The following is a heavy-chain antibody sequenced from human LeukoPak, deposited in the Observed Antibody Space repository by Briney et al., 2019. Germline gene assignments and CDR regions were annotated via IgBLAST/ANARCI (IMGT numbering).Heavy chain of an antibody. CDR3: ARGAIFGVVILSYAFDI. CDR2: INHSGST. J-gene: IGHJ3*02. Sequence: PSETLSLTCTVSGGSISSGDYYWSWIRQPPGKGLEWIGEINHSGSTNYNPSLKSRVTISVDTSKNQFSLKLSSVTAADTAVYYCARGAIFGVVILSYAFDIWGQGTMVTVSS. V-gene: IGHV4-39*07. CDR1: GGSISSGDYY. D-gene: IGHD3-3*01.